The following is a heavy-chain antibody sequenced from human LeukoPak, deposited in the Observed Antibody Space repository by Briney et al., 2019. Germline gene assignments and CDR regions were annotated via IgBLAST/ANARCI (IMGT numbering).Heavy chain of an antibody. D-gene: IGHD3-16*02. V-gene: IGHV4-4*09. CDR1: NGSXNSYY. CDR2: IYNIQYT. Sequence: EXXSLTXXVANGSXNSYYWNWVRQSPGKGLEWIGRIYNIQYTDYNPSLKSRVSISVDTSKSQFSLNLNSVTAADTAVYYCARRVSLYAAFDIWGLGTLVTVSS. CDR3: ARRVSLYAAFDI. J-gene: IGHJ3*02.